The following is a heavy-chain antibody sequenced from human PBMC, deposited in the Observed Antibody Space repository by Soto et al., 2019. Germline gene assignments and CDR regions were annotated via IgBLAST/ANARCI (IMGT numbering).Heavy chain of an antibody. V-gene: IGHV1-69*02. CDR3: AIVGYSSGGSCYYWAFDS. D-gene: IGHD2-15*01. J-gene: IGHJ3*02. CDR2: IIPILGIA. CDR1: GGTFSSYT. Sequence: QVQLVQSGAEVKKPGSSVKVSCKASGGTFSSYTISWVRQAPGQGLEWMGRIIPILGIANYAQKFQGRVTITADKSTSTAYMELSSLRSADTDVYYCAIVGYSSGGSCYYWAFDSWGQGTMVTVYS.